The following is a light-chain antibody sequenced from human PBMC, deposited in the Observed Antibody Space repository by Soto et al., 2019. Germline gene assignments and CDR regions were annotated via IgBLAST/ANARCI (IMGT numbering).Light chain of an antibody. V-gene: IGKV3-15*01. J-gene: IGKJ4*01. CDR2: DAS. Sequence: ETVMTQSPATLSVSPGERATLSCRASQSVSTSLAWYQQRPGQAPRLLIYDASTRATGIPARISGSGSGTEFTLTISSLQSEDFAVYYCLQSNNWPLTFGGGTKVEIK. CDR1: QSVSTS. CDR3: LQSNNWPLT.